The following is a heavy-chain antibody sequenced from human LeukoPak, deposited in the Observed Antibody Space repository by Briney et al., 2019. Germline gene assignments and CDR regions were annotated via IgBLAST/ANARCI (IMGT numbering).Heavy chain of an antibody. Sequence: ASVKVSCKASGYTFTSYGISWVRQAPGQGLEWMGWISAYNGNTNYAQKLQGRVTMTTDTSTSTAYMELRSLRSDDTAVYYCARVGPRYCSSTSCPSEDWFDPWGPGTLVTVSS. CDR2: ISAYNGNT. V-gene: IGHV1-18*01. J-gene: IGHJ5*02. D-gene: IGHD2-2*01. CDR3: ARVGPRYCSSTSCPSEDWFDP. CDR1: GYTFTSYG.